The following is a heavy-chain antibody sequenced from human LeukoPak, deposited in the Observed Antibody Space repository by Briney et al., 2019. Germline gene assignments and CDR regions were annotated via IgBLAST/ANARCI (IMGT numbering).Heavy chain of an antibody. CDR1: GGSISSYY. Sequence: MSSETLSLTCTVSGGSISSYYWSWIRQPPGKGLEWIGYIYYSGSTNYNPSLKSRVTISVDTSKNQFSLKLSSVTAADTAVYYCASNPGSSVAGYYYYGMDVWGQGTTVTVSS. CDR3: ASNPGSSVAGYYYYGMDV. CDR2: IYYSGST. D-gene: IGHD6-19*01. J-gene: IGHJ6*02. V-gene: IGHV4-59*01.